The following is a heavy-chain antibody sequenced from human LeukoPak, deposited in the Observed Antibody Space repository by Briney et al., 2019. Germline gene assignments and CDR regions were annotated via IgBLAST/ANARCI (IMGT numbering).Heavy chain of an antibody. J-gene: IGHJ4*02. CDR1: GFTFSSYA. CDR2: ISGSGGST. Sequence: QSGGSLRLSCAASGFTFSSYAMSWVRQAPGKGLEWVSAISGSGGSTYYADSVKGRFTISRDNSKNTLYLQMNSLRAEDTAVYYCAKVGVVAATWLDYFDYWGQGTLVTVSS. V-gene: IGHV3-23*01. CDR3: AKVGVVAATWLDYFDY. D-gene: IGHD2-15*01.